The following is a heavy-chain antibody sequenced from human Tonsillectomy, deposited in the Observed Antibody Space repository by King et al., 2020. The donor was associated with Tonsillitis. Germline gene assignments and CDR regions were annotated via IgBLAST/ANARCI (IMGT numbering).Heavy chain of an antibody. Sequence: VQLQESGPGLVKPSETLSLTCAVSGGSISSYYWSWIRQPPGKGLEWIGYIYYSGSTNYNPSLKSRVTISVDTSKNQFSLKLSSVTAADTAVYYCARLGLGYCSGGSCYADAFDIWGQGTMVTVSS. D-gene: IGHD2-15*01. J-gene: IGHJ3*02. CDR1: GGSISSYY. CDR3: ARLGLGYCSGGSCYADAFDI. V-gene: IGHV4-59*08. CDR2: IYYSGST.